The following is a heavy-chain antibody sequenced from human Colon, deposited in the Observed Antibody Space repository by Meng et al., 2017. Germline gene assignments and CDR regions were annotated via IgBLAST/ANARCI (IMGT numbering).Heavy chain of an antibody. D-gene: IGHD2-15*01. Sequence: QVQGGTTGSKLKKAGAEVKVSCKASGYTFTSYAMNWVRQAPGQGLEWMGWINTNSGNPTYAQGFTGRFVFSLDTSVSTAYLQISSLKAADTAVYYFARLFCSGGSCYTIDYWGQGTLVTVSS. V-gene: IGHV7-4-1*02. CDR3: ARLFCSGGSCYTIDY. CDR1: GYTFTSYA. CDR2: INTNSGNP. J-gene: IGHJ4*02.